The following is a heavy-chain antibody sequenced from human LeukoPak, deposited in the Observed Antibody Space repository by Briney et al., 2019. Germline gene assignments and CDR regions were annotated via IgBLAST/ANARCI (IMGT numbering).Heavy chain of an antibody. J-gene: IGHJ4*02. V-gene: IGHV1-69*05. CDR2: IIPIFGTA. CDR1: GGTFSSYA. CDR3: ARGVSGCSSTSCLFDVFR. D-gene: IGHD2-2*01. Sequence: GASVKVSCKASGGTFSSYAISWVRQAPGQGLEWMGGIIPIFGTANYAQKFQGRVTITTDESTSTAYMELSSLRSEDTAVYYCARGVSGCSSTSCLFDVFRWGQGTLVTVSS.